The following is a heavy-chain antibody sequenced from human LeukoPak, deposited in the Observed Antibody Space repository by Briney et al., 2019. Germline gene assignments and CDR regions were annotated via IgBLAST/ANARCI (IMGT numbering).Heavy chain of an antibody. Sequence: ASMKVSCKAFGYTFSNYYIHWVRKTPGQGLEWMGISDPSGDSTGYALKFQGRVTMTRDTSTNTVYMELSSLRSDDTAIYYCARGEGLQMIVVPFDIWGQGTMVTVSS. V-gene: IGHV1-46*01. CDR2: SDPSGDST. J-gene: IGHJ3*02. CDR1: GYTFSNYY. CDR3: ARGEGLQMIVVPFDI. D-gene: IGHD3-22*01.